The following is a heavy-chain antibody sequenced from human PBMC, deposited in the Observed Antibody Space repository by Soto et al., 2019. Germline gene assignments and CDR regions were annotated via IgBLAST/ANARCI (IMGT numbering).Heavy chain of an antibody. CDR1: GGTFSSYA. CDR3: ASQYPVDCGGDCYLGYYYYGMDV. Sequence: ASVKVSCKASGGTFSSYAISWVRQAPGQGLEWMGGIIPIFGTANYAQKFQGRVTITADESTSTAYMELSSLRSEDTAVYYCASQYPVDCGGDCYLGYYYYGMDVWGQGTTVTVSS. CDR2: IIPIFGTA. D-gene: IGHD2-21*02. J-gene: IGHJ6*02. V-gene: IGHV1-69*13.